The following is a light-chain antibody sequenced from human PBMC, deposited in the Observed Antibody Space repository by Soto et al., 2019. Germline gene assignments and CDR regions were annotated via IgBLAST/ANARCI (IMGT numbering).Light chain of an antibody. J-gene: IGKJ1*01. Sequence: IVLTQSPGTLSLSPGDRATLSCRASHSMSNSNLAWYQHKPGQAPRLLIYGASNRATGIPARFSGSGSGTEFTLTINSLQSEDFAVYYCQQYHNWPAFGQGTKVDIK. CDR1: HSMSNSN. CDR2: GAS. CDR3: QQYHNWPA. V-gene: IGKV3-15*01.